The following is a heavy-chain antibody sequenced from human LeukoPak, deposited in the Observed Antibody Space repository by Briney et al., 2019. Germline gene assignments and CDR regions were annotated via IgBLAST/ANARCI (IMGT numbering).Heavy chain of an antibody. Sequence: GGSLRLSCAASGFTFSNYAMSWVRQAPGKGLEWVSTISNSGGSTYYADSVKGRFTISRDNSKNTLYLQMNSLRAGDTAVYYCAKDYYYDSSGYYYGDAFDIWGQGTMVTVSS. CDR1: GFTFSNYA. J-gene: IGHJ3*02. V-gene: IGHV3-23*01. D-gene: IGHD3-22*01. CDR2: ISNSGGST. CDR3: AKDYYYDSSGYYYGDAFDI.